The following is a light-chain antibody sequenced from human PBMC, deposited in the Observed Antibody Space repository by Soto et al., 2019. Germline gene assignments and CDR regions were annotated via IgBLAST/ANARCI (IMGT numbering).Light chain of an antibody. Sequence: EIVLTQSPGTLSLSPGERATLSCRVSQTVSSSRLAWYQQKPGQAPRLLIYGESSRATGIPDRFSGSGSGTDFTLSISRLEPEDSVVYYCQQYGSSPFTFGPGTKVHIK. J-gene: IGKJ3*01. CDR2: GES. V-gene: IGKV3-20*01. CDR1: QTVSSSR. CDR3: QQYGSSPFT.